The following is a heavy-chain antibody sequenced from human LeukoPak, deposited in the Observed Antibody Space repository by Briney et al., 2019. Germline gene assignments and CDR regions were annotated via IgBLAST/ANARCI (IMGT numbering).Heavy chain of an antibody. V-gene: IGHV1-69*13. D-gene: IGHD4-23*01. Sequence: SVKVSCKASGYTFTNYYIHWVRQAPGQGLEWMGGIIPIFGTANYAQKFQGRVTITADESTSTAYMELSSLRSEDTAVYYCARGGHSGNSDYWGQGTLVTVSS. J-gene: IGHJ4*02. CDR1: GYTFTNYY. CDR3: ARGGHSGNSDY. CDR2: IIPIFGTA.